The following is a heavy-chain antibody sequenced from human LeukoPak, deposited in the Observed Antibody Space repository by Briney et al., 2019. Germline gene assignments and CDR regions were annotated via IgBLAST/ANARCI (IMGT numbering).Heavy chain of an antibody. CDR1: GFTFSSYS. Sequence: GGSLRLSCAAPGFTFSSYSMIWVRQAPGKGLEWVSAISGSGGSTYYADSVKGRFTISRDNSKNTLYLQMNSLRAEDTAVYYCAKSGLRSIYYYYGMDVWGQGTTVTVSS. CDR2: ISGSGGST. V-gene: IGHV3-23*01. D-gene: IGHD4-17*01. CDR3: AKSGLRSIYYYYGMDV. J-gene: IGHJ6*02.